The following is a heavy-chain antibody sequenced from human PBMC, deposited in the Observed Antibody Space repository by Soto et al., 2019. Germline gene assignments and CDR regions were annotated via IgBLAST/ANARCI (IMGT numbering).Heavy chain of an antibody. J-gene: IGHJ5*02. CDR2: IFYTGRT. D-gene: IGHD2-21*01. CDR3: AGLPFRIAAASNGRSNWFGP. CDR1: GGSISNPSYY. Sequence: PSETLSLTGTLSGGSISNPSYYWVWVRQPPGKGLEWMGDIFYTGRTYDSPSLKSRATISVDTSKEQCSLTLTSVTAADTAVYFCAGLPFRIAAASNGRSNWFGPWATGTLVTVSS. V-gene: IGHV4-39*01.